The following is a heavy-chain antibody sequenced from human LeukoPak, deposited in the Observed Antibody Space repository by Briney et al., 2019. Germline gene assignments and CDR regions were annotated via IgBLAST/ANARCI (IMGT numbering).Heavy chain of an antibody. Sequence: GGSLRLSCAPFGMTFSSYGMHWVRQTPGKGLEWVAIIWYDGSDKYYGDSVKGRFTISRDNYKNALYLQMNSLRGEDTAVYYCARDYGSGMDVWGKGTMVTVSS. V-gene: IGHV3-33*01. CDR3: ARDYGSGMDV. CDR2: IWYDGSDK. CDR1: GMTFSSYG. J-gene: IGHJ6*04. D-gene: IGHD3-10*01.